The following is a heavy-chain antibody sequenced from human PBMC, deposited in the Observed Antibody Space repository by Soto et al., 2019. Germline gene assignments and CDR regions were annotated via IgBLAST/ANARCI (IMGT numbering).Heavy chain of an antibody. Sequence: GWSLRLSCAASGFTFSSFAMHWVRQAPGKGLERVALISYDGSNKYYADSVKGRFTISRDNSKNTLYLQMNSLRAEDTALYYCAREGGVSGWYWGGDYWGQGTLVTVSS. J-gene: IGHJ4*02. V-gene: IGHV3-30-3*01. CDR3: AREGGVSGWYWGGDY. CDR2: ISYDGSNK. CDR1: GFTFSSFA. D-gene: IGHD6-19*01.